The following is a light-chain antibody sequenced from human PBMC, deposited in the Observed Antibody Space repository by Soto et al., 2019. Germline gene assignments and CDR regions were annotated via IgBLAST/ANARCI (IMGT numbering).Light chain of an antibody. V-gene: IGLV2-23*02. J-gene: IGLJ1*01. CDR3: CSYGGSRPDV. CDR2: DVS. CDR1: DNDIGTYNL. Sequence: QSVLTQPASVSGSPGQSITISCTGTDNDIGTYNLVSWYQQCPGTAPKVIIFDVSNRPSGVSSRFSGSKSGSTASLTISALQAEDEADYFCCSYGGSRPDVFGTGTKLTVL.